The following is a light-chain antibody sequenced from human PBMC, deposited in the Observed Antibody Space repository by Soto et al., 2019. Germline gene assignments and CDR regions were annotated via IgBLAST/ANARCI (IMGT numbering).Light chain of an antibody. CDR1: QSISSY. Sequence: IPMTQSPSSLSASVGDRVTITCRASQSISSYLNWYQQKPGKAPKLLIYAASSLQSGVPSRFSGSGSGTDFTLTISSLQPEDFATYYCQQSYSTPYTFGQGTK. CDR3: QQSYSTPYT. CDR2: AAS. J-gene: IGKJ2*01. V-gene: IGKV1-39*01.